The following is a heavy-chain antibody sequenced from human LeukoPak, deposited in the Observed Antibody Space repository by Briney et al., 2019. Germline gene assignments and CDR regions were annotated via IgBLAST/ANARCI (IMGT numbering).Heavy chain of an antibody. Sequence: GGSLRLSCAASGFTFSSCWMHWVRQAPGKGLVWVSRINSDGSSTSYADSVKGRFTISRDNAKNTLYLQMNSLRAEDTAVYYCARDQTGYSYGYWGQGTLVTVSS. CDR2: INSDGSST. CDR3: ARDQTGYSYGY. D-gene: IGHD5-18*01. V-gene: IGHV3-74*01. CDR1: GFTFSSCW. J-gene: IGHJ4*02.